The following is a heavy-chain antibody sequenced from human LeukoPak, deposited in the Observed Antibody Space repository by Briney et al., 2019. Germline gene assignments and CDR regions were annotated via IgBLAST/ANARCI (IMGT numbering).Heavy chain of an antibody. Sequence: PSETLSLTCTVSGLSITYDTYYWAWIRQPPGKGLEWIGYIYYSGSTNYNPSLKSRVTISVDTSKDQFSLKLSSVTAADTAVYYCARYKMGYDILTGYYNINWFDPWGQGTLVTVSS. CDR1: GLSITYDTYY. V-gene: IGHV4-61*05. J-gene: IGHJ5*02. CDR3: ARYKMGYDILTGYYNINWFDP. D-gene: IGHD3-9*01. CDR2: IYYSGST.